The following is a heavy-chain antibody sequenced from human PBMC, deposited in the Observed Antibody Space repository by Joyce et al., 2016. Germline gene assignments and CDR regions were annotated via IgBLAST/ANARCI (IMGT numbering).Heavy chain of an antibody. Sequence: QVNLVQSGAEVKKPGASVKVSFTASGYSFSDSYIHWVRHAPGQGLQWMGRINPDTGDTIDAQKFQGRVTLTRDTFISTVYMEVSRLRSDDTAVYFCARGPMPPYAFDVWGQGTLVTVST. CDR2: INPDTGDT. D-gene: IGHD2-2*01. CDR3: ARGPMPPYAFDV. V-gene: IGHV1-2*06. CDR1: GYSFSDSY. J-gene: IGHJ3*01.